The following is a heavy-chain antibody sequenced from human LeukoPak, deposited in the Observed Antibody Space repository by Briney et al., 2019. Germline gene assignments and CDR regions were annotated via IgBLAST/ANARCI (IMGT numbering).Heavy chain of an antibody. Sequence: SENLSLTCTVSGGSISSYYWSWIRRPPGKGLEWIGYIYYSGSTNYNPSLKSRVTISVDTSKNPFSLKLSSVTAADTAIYYCARGGTTRDYFDYWGQGTLVTVSS. V-gene: IGHV4-59*01. CDR1: GGSISSYY. CDR3: ARGGTTRDYFDY. J-gene: IGHJ4*02. CDR2: IYYSGST. D-gene: IGHD2-15*01.